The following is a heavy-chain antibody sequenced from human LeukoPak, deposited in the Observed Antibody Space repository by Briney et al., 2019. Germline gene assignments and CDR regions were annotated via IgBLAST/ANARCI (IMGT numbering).Heavy chain of an antibody. Sequence: GASVKVSCKASGYTFTGYYMHWVRQAPGQGLEWMGWINPNSGGTNYAQKFQGRVTMTRDTSISTAYMELSRLRSDDTAVYYCARVRAAAGTMRRAFDIWGQGTMVTVSS. CDR1: GYTFTGYY. D-gene: IGHD6-13*01. J-gene: IGHJ3*02. CDR3: ARVRAAAGTMRRAFDI. CDR2: INPNSGGT. V-gene: IGHV1-2*02.